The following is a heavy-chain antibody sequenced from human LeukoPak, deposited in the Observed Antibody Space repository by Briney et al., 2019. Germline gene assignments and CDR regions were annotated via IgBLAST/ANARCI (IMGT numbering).Heavy chain of an antibody. D-gene: IGHD6-6*01. V-gene: IGHV1-8*01. Sequence: GASVKVSCKASGYTFTSYDNNWVRQATGPGLEWMGWMHPNSGNTRYAQKFQGRVTMTRNTSISTAYMELSSLRSEDTAVYYCARGRAKQLVGYWGQGTLVTVSS. CDR2: MHPNSGNT. J-gene: IGHJ4*02. CDR1: GYTFTSYD. CDR3: ARGRAKQLVGY.